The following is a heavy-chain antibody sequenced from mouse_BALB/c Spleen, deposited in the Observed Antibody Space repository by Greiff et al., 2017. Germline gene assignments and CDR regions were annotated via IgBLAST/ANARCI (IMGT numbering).Heavy chain of an antibody. D-gene: IGHD2-4*01. J-gene: IGHJ3*01. CDR3: ARWGKSSTMITTEFAY. Sequence: QVQLKQSGAELARPGASVKLSCKASGYTFTSYWMQWVKQRPGQGLEWIGAIYPGDGDTRYTQKFKGKATLTADKSSSTAYMQLSSLASEDSAVYYCARWGKSSTMITTEFAYWGQGTLVTVSA. CDR1: GYTFTSYW. CDR2: IYPGDGDT. V-gene: IGHV1-87*01.